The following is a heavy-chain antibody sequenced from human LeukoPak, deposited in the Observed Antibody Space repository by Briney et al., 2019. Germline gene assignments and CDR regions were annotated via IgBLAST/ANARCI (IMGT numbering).Heavy chain of an antibody. D-gene: IGHD2-15*01. CDR2: IKQDGSEK. J-gene: IGHJ4*02. CDR1: GFTFKNYA. CDR3: ARQRRYCSGDNCYQRTFDY. V-gene: IGHV3-7*01. Sequence: PAGSLRLSCATSGFTFKNYAMAWVRQAPGEGLEWVANIKQDGSEKYYVDSVKGRFTISRDNAKNSLYLQMNSLRAEDTAVYYCARQRRYCSGDNCYQRTFDYWGQGTLVTVSS.